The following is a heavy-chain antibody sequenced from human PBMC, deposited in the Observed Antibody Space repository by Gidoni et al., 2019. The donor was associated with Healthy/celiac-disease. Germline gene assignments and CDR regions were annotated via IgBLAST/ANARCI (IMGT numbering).Heavy chain of an antibody. D-gene: IGHD3-10*01. V-gene: IGHV1-69*08. CDR3: AREGRGYYGSGSYPFDY. Sequence: QVQLVQSGAEVKKPGSSVKVSCTASGGTFSSYTISWVRQAPGQGLEWMGRIIPILGIANYAQKFQGSFTITADKSTSPAYLERTSLRSENTAVYSCAREGRGYYGSGSYPFDYWGQGTLVTVSS. CDR2: IIPILGIA. J-gene: IGHJ4*02. CDR1: GGTFSSYT.